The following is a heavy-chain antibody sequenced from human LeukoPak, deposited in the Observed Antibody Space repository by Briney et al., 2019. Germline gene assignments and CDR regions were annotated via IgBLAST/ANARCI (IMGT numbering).Heavy chain of an antibody. CDR3: VRDIAPLGTVWFDP. J-gene: IGHJ5*02. CDR1: GFTFSSYS. D-gene: IGHD6-13*01. V-gene: IGHV3-21*01. CDR2: ISSSSSSYI. Sequence: GGSLRLSCAASGFTFSSYSMNWVRQAPGKGLEWVSSISSSSSSYIYYADSVKGRFTISRDNAKNTLFLQMNSLRVEDTAVYYCVRDIAPLGTVWFDPWGQGTLVTVSS.